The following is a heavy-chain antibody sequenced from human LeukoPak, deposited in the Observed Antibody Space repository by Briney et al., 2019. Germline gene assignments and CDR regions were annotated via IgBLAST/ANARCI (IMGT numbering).Heavy chain of an antibody. D-gene: IGHD2-2*01. V-gene: IGHV4-59*01. CDR3: ARLMGSTSRVFDY. CDR1: GGSISSYY. Sequence: PSETLSLTCTVSGGSISSYYWSWIRQPPEKGLEWIGYIYYSGSTNYNPSLESRVTISVDTSKNQLSLKLNSVTAADTAVYYCARLMGSTSRVFDYWGQGTLVTVSS. CDR2: IYYSGST. J-gene: IGHJ4*02.